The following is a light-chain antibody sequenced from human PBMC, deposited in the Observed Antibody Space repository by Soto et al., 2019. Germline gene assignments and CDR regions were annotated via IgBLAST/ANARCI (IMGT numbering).Light chain of an antibody. Sequence: QSALTQPASVSGSPGQSITISCTGTSSDVGGYNYVSWSQQHPGKAPKLLISEVSNRPSGVSNRFSGSKSGNTASLTISGLQADDEADYYCSSYTTSSTLLFGTGTKVNVL. V-gene: IGLV2-14*03. CDR3: SSYTTSSTLL. CDR1: SSDVGGYNY. CDR2: EVS. J-gene: IGLJ1*01.